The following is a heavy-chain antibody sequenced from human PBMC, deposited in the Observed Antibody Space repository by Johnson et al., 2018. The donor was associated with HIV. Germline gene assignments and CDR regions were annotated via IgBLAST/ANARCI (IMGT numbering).Heavy chain of an antibody. CDR3: AKGEAQDGWIQLGSYAFDF. V-gene: IGHV3-30*02. J-gene: IGHJ3*01. CDR1: GFSISNYG. D-gene: IGHD5-12*01. Sequence: QVQLVESGGGVVQPGESLRLSCVVTGFSISNYGVHWVRQAPGKGLEWVAFIQNDGANKYYADFVKGRFTISRDNSRNTVYLQMSKLRTEETAVYYCAKGEAQDGWIQLGSYAFDFWGRGTLVTVYS. CDR2: IQNDGANK.